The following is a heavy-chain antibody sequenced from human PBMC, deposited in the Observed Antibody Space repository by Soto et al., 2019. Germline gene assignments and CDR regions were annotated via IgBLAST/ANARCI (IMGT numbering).Heavy chain of an antibody. CDR1: GFTFSNYW. J-gene: IGHJ4*02. D-gene: IGHD6-13*01. Sequence: EVQLVESGGGLVQPGGSLRLSCAASGFTFSNYWMHWVRQAPGKGLVWVSQINNNGGGTNYADSVKGRFTISRDNAKNTLYLQLNSLRAEDTAIYYCARNDRAAAGTMFDYWGQGTLVTVSS. CDR3: ARNDRAAAGTMFDY. V-gene: IGHV3-74*01. CDR2: INNNGGGT.